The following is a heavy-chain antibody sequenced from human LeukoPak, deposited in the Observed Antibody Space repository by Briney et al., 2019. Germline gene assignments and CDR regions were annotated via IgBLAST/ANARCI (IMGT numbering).Heavy chain of an antibody. CDR1: GGSISSYY. CDR3: ARDIRMERRGVVAHAFDI. J-gene: IGHJ3*02. D-gene: IGHD1-1*01. Sequence: PSETLSLTCTVSGGSISSYYWSWIRQPAGKGLEWIGRIYTNGSTNYNPSLKSRVTMSVVTSKNQFSLKLSSVTAADTAVYYCARDIRMERRGVVAHAFDIWGQGTMVTVSS. V-gene: IGHV4-4*07. CDR2: IYTNGST.